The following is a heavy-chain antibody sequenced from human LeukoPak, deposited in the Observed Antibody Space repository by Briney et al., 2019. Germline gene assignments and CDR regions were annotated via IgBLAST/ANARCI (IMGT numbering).Heavy chain of an antibody. V-gene: IGHV3-21*04. CDR3: ARGGIMVRGVITNYYYYMDV. Sequence: GGSLRLSCAVSGFTFSSYSMNWVRQAPGKGLEWVSSISSSSSYIYYADSVKGRFTISRDNAKNSLYLQMNSLRAEDTAVYYCARGGIMVRGVITNYYYYMDVWGKGTTVTVSS. J-gene: IGHJ6*03. CDR2: ISSSSSYI. CDR1: GFTFSSYS. D-gene: IGHD3-10*01.